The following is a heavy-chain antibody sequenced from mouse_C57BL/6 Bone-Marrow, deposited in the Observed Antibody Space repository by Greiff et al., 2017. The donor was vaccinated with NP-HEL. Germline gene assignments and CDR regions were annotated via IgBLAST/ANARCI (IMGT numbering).Heavy chain of an antibody. CDR1: GFTFSDAW. CDR3: TRRIDYYGSSSFAY. CDR2: IRNKANNHAT. D-gene: IGHD1-1*01. Sequence: EVKVEESGGGLVQPGGSMKLSCAASGFTFSDAWMDWVRQSPVKGLEWVAEIRNKANNHATYYAESVKGRFTISRDDSKSSVYLQMNSLRAEDTGIYYCTRRIDYYGSSSFAYWGQGTLVTVSA. J-gene: IGHJ3*01. V-gene: IGHV6-6*01.